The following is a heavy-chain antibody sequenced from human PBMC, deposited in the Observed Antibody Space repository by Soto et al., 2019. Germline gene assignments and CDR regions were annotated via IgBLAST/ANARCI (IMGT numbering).Heavy chain of an antibody. J-gene: IGHJ6*02. D-gene: IGHD3-10*01. Sequence: ETLSLTCTVSGGSISSSSYYWGWIRQPPGKGLEWIGSIYYSGSTYYNPSLKSRVTISVDTSKNQFSLKLSSVTAADTAVYYCARHNFGSGSYYRFPYYGMDVWGQGTTV. V-gene: IGHV4-39*01. CDR3: ARHNFGSGSYYRFPYYGMDV. CDR1: GGSISSSSYY. CDR2: IYYSGST.